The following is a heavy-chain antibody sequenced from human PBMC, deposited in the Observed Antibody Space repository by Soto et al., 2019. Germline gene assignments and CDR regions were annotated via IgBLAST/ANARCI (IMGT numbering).Heavy chain of an antibody. CDR1: GFTFSSYA. J-gene: IGHJ4*02. Sequence: GGSLRLSCAASGFTFSSYAMSWVRQAPGKGLEWVSAISGSGGSTYYADSVKGRFTISRDNSKNTLYLQMNSLRAEDTAVYYCARPYCSGGSCYIHYFDYWGQGTLVTVSS. CDR3: ARPYCSGGSCYIHYFDY. V-gene: IGHV3-23*01. D-gene: IGHD2-15*01. CDR2: ISGSGGST.